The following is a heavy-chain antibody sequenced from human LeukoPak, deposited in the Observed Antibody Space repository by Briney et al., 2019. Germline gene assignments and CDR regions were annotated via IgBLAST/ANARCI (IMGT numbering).Heavy chain of an antibody. CDR3: AKDGIVATSSFIDY. J-gene: IGHJ4*02. CDR1: GFTFSSYG. Sequence: PGGSLRLSCAASGFTFSSYGMHWFRQAPGKGLEWVAFIRYDGSNKYYADSVKGRFTISRDNSKNTLYLQMNSLRAEDTAVYYCAKDGIVATSSFIDYWGQGTLVTVSS. CDR2: IRYDGSNK. V-gene: IGHV3-30*02. D-gene: IGHD5-12*01.